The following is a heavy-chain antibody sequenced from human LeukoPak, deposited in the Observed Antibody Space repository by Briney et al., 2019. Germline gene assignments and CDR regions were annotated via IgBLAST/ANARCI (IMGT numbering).Heavy chain of an antibody. D-gene: IGHD6-13*01. CDR2: IYYGGST. J-gene: IGHJ4*02. Sequence: PSETLSLTCTVSGGSVSSTHYWGWIRQPPGKGLEWIGSIYYGGSTYYNASLRSRVTTSVDTSKNQFSLKLSSVTAADTAVYYCARHSGGAAAGFSGPFDYWGQGTLVTVSS. CDR3: ARHSGGAAAGFSGPFDY. CDR1: GGSVSSTHY. V-gene: IGHV4-39*01.